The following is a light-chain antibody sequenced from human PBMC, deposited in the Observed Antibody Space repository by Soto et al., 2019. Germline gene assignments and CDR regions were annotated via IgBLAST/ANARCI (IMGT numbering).Light chain of an antibody. Sequence: DIVMPQSPLSLPVTPGEPASISCRSSQSLLHSNGYNYLDWYLQKPGQSPQLLIFLGSNRDSGVTDRFSGSVSGTDFTLRISRVEAEDVGVYYCMQALQPPLNFGGGTKVEIK. CDR1: QSLLHSNGYNY. J-gene: IGKJ4*01. V-gene: IGKV2-28*01. CDR2: LGS. CDR3: MQALQPPLN.